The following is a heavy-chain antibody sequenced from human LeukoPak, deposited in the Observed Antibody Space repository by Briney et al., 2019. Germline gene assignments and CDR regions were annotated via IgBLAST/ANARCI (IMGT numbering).Heavy chain of an antibody. J-gene: IGHJ6*02. CDR3: AKETTVTTQAGYYYGMDV. V-gene: IGHV3-30*18. CDR1: GFTFSSYG. CDR2: ISYDGSNK. Sequence: GGSLRLSCAASGFTFSSYGMHWVRQAPSKGLEWVAVISYDGSNKYYADSVKGRFTISRDNSKNTLYLQMNSLRAEDTAVYYCAKETTVTTQAGYYYGMDVWGQGTTVTVSS. D-gene: IGHD4-17*01.